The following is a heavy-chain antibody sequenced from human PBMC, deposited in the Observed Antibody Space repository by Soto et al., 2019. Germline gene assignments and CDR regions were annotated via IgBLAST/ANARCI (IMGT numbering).Heavy chain of an antibody. CDR1: GFTFSSYS. CDR3: VKLYVYGNDS. D-gene: IGHD2-8*01. J-gene: IGHJ5*01. V-gene: IGHV3-23*01. Sequence: EVQLLESGGGLVQPGGSLRLSCAASGFTFSSYSMSWVRQAPGKGLEWISDISATGGRTYYADSVKGRFTISRDNSKNSLYLQMNSLSGEDTAVYYCVKLYVYGNDSWGQGTLVTVSS. CDR2: ISATGGRT.